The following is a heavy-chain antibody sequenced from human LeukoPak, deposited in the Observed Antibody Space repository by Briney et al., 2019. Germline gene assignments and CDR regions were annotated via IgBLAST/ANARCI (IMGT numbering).Heavy chain of an antibody. V-gene: IGHV3-72*01. Sequence: PGGSLRLSCAASGFTFSDHYMDWVRQAPGKGLEWVGRTRNKANSYTTEYAASVKGRFTISRDESKNSLYLQMNSLKTEDTAVYYCARRAYCGGHCYRPFDYWGQGTLVTVSS. CDR2: TRNKANSYTT. CDR3: ARRAYCGGHCYRPFDY. CDR1: GFTFSDHY. D-gene: IGHD2-21*02. J-gene: IGHJ4*02.